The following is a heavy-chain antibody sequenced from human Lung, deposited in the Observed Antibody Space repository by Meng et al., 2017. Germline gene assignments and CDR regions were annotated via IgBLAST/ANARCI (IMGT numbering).Heavy chain of an antibody. CDR1: GFTFSTHW. Sequence: VEVVESGGGLVQPGGSLGPACAASGFTFSTHWMHWVRQAPGKGLEWVSRITGDGSSTIYADSVQGRFTMSRDNAKNTLSLQMNSLRAEDTAVYYCARGGVTTDDWGQGTLVTVSS. V-gene: IGHV3-74*01. CDR3: ARGGVTTDD. D-gene: IGHD4-17*01. J-gene: IGHJ4*02. CDR2: ITGDGSST.